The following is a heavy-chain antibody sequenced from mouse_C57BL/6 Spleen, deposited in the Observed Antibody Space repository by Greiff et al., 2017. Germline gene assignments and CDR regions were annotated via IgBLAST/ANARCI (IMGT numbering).Heavy chain of an antibody. V-gene: IGHV1-59*01. J-gene: IGHJ2*01. CDR2: IDPSDSYT. CDR3: GDGKGGFDY. Sequence: QVQLQQPGAELVRPGTSVKLSCKASGYTFTSYWMHWVKQRPGQGLEWIGVIDPSDSYTNYNQKFKGKATLTVDTSSSTAYMQLSSLTSEDAAVYYGGDGKGGFDYWGQGTTLTVSS. CDR1: GYTFTSYW. D-gene: IGHD2-1*01.